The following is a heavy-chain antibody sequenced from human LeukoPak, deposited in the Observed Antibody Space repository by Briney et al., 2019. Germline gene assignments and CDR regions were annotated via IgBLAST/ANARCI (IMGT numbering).Heavy chain of an antibody. J-gene: IGHJ6*03. Sequence: ASVKVSCKASGYTFTSYAMNWVRQAPGQGLEWMGWINTNTGNPTYAQGFTGRFVFSLDTSVSTAYLQISSLKAEDTAVYYCARVPILEWYIPHYYYYYMDVWGKGTTVTVSS. V-gene: IGHV7-4-1*02. D-gene: IGHD3-3*01. CDR2: INTNTGNP. CDR1: GYTFTSYA. CDR3: ARVPILEWYIPHYYYYYMDV.